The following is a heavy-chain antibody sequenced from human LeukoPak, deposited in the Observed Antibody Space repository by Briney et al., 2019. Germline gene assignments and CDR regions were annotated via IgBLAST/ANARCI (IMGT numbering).Heavy chain of an antibody. CDR2: ISASGGST. Sequence: PGGSLRLSCAASGFTFSNYAMSWVRQAPGKGLEWVSTISASGGSTYYSGYVKGRFTISRDNSKNTLYLQMNSLRVEDTAVYYCAKDWPSEWQQLPDYDAVDIWGQGIRVTVSS. V-gene: IGHV3-23*01. CDR1: GFTFSNYA. D-gene: IGHD6-13*01. J-gene: IGHJ3*02. CDR3: AKDWPSEWQQLPDYDAVDI.